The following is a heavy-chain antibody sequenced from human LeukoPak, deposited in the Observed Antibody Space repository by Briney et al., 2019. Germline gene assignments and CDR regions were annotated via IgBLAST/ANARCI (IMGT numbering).Heavy chain of an antibody. J-gene: IGHJ6*02. CDR3: AREGDILTGPYYYYGMDV. CDR2: IKQDGSEK. CDR1: GFTSSSYW. D-gene: IGHD3-9*01. V-gene: IGHV3-7*03. Sequence: GGSLRLSCAASGFTSSSYWMSWVRQAPGKGLEWVANIKQDGSEKYYVDSVKGRFTISRDNAKNSLYLQMNSLRAEDTAVYYCAREGDILTGPYYYYGMDVWGQGTTVTVSS.